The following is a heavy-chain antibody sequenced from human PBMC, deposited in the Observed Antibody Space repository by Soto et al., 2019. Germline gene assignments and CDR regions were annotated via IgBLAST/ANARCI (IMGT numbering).Heavy chain of an antibody. D-gene: IGHD4-4*01. CDR2: IYYDGST. V-gene: IGHV4-39*01. Sequence: PSETLSLTCTVSGDSIRSINNYWGWIRQPPGKGLEWIGNIYYDGSTFYNPSLKSRVAMSIDTSKNQFSLTLTSLNATDTAVYYCATVVIPGTRLTDFDSRGQGVSVTVSS. CDR1: GDSIRSINNY. J-gene: IGHJ5*01. CDR3: ATVVIPGTRLTDFDS.